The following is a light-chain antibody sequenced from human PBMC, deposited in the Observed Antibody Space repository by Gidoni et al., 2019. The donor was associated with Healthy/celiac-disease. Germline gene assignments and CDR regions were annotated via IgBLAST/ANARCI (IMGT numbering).Light chain of an antibody. CDR3: QSYDSSLSGSV. CDR1: SSNIGAGYD. CDR2: GNS. V-gene: IGLV1-40*01. Sequence: QSVLTQPPSVSGAPGPRVTISFTGSSSNIGAGYDVHWYQQLPGTAPKPLIYGNSNRPSGVPDRFSGSKSGTSASLAITGLQAEDEADYYCQSYDSSLSGSVFGGGTKLTVL. J-gene: IGLJ2*01.